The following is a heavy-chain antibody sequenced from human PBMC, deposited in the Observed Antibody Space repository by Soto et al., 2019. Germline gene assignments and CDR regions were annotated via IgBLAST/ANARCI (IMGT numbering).Heavy chain of an antibody. D-gene: IGHD3-10*01. V-gene: IGHV4-34*01. CDR2: INHSGST. J-gene: IGHJ6*03. CDR3: ARGRGSLSYFHSYSSYMDA. CDR1: GGSFSGYY. Sequence: PSETLSLTCAVDGGSFSGYYLSWIRQPPGKGLEWIGEINHSGSTNYNPSLKSRVTISVDTSKNQFSLKLSSVTAADTAVYYCARGRGSLSYFHSYSSYMDAWCLGTTVTVSS.